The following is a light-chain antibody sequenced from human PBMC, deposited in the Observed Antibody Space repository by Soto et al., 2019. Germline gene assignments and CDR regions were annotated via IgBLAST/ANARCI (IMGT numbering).Light chain of an antibody. CDR3: QQYNSYSPAWT. CDR2: GTS. J-gene: IGKJ1*01. Sequence: DIQMTQSPRSLSASVGDRVTITCRASQDIEGFLAWYQQKPGTAPKLLVYGTSTLQSGVPSRFSGSGWGTEFILTISSLQPDDFATYYCQQYNSYSPAWTFGQGTKVDIK. CDR1: QDIEGF. V-gene: IGKV1-27*01.